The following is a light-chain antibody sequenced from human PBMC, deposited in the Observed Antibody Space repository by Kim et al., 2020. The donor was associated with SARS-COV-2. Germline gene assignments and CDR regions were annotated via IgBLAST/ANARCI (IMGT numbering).Light chain of an antibody. CDR1: KWGDKD. J-gene: IGLJ2*01. CDR2: QDS. CDR3: QAWDSSTGVV. Sequence: VSPGQTASITCSGDKWGDKDACWYQKKPGQSPVLVIYQDSKRPSGIPERFSGSNSGNTATLTISGTQAMDEADYYCQAWDSSTGVVFGGGTQLTVL. V-gene: IGLV3-1*01.